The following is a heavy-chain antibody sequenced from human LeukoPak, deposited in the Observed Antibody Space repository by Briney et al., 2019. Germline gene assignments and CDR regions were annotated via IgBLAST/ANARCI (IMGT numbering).Heavy chain of an antibody. D-gene: IGHD2-2*01. CDR2: ISYDGSNK. J-gene: IGHJ6*02. V-gene: IGHV3-30*18. Sequence: GGSLRLSCAASGCTFSSYSMNWGRQAPGKGLEWVSVISYDGSNKYDADSVKGRFTISRDNSKNTLYLQMNSLRAEDTAVYYCANCPPVFCSSASAEGMDVWGQGTTVTVSS. CDR3: ANCPPVFCSSASAEGMDV. CDR1: GCTFSSYS.